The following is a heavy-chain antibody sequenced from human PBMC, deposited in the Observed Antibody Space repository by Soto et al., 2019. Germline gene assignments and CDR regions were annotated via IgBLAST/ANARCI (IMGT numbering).Heavy chain of an antibody. J-gene: IGHJ6*03. Sequence: QVQLVQSGAEVKKPGASVKVSCKASGYTFTGYYMHWVRQAPGQGLEWMGWINPNSGGTNYAQKVEGWGHMTGETSISPAYTELSRLSSDHTAVYSYARGGHYDILTAYYSRVRDYYYYMDVWGKGTTVNVAS. CDR3: ARGGHYDILTAYYSRVRDYYYYMDV. CDR2: INPNSGGT. CDR1: GYTFTGYY. V-gene: IGHV1-2*04. D-gene: IGHD3-9*01.